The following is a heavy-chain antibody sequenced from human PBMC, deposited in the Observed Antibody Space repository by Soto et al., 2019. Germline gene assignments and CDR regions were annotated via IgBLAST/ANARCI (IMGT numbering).Heavy chain of an antibody. J-gene: IGHJ4*02. CDR3: GRLWGWSVDY. CDR1: GGSISSYY. CDR2: IYYSGST. D-gene: IGHD3-16*01. Sequence: PSETLSLTCTVSGGSISSYYWSWIRQPPGKGLEWIGYIYYSGSTNYNPSLKSRVTISVDTSKNQFSLKLSSVTAADTAVYYCGRLWGWSVDYWGQGTLVTVSS. V-gene: IGHV4-59*08.